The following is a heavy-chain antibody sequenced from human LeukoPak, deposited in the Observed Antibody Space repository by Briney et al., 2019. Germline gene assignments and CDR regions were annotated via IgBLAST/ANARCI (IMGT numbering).Heavy chain of an antibody. CDR1: GFTFSSYW. V-gene: IGHV3-7*01. CDR2: IKQDGSEK. D-gene: IGHD2-21*01. J-gene: IGHJ4*02. Sequence: GGSLGLSCAASGFTFSSYWMSWVRQAPGKGLEWVAAIKQDGSEKYYVDSVKGRFTISRDNAKNSLYLQMNRLRVEDTALYYCARGVAFDYWGQGTLVTVSS. CDR3: ARGVAFDY.